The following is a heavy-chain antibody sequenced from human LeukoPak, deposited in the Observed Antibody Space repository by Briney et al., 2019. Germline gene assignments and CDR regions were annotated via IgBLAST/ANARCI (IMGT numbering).Heavy chain of an antibody. D-gene: IGHD3-3*01. CDR2: IWYDGSNK. CDR1: GFTFSSYG. V-gene: IGHV3-33*01. Sequence: PGGSLRLSCEASGFTFSSYGMHWVRQAPGKGLEWVAVIWYDGSNKYYADSVKGRFTISRDNSKNTLYLQMNSLRAEDTAVYYCARATGFEWLLIDYWGQGTLVTVSS. CDR3: ARATGFEWLLIDY. J-gene: IGHJ4*02.